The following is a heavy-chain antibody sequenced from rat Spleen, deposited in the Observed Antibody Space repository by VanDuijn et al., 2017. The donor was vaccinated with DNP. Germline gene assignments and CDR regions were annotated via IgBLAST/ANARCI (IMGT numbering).Heavy chain of an antibody. Sequence: VQLVESGGGLVLPGKSLKLSCSASGFTFSSYGMHWFRQTPGKGLDWIAYITSNIGTVYSDAVKGRFTISRDNAKNTLYLQLTSLKSGDTAIYYCAREGLDAWGQGASVTVSS. J-gene: IGHJ4*01. CDR3: AREGLDA. CDR1: GFTFSSYG. CDR2: ITSNIGT. V-gene: IGHV5-62*01.